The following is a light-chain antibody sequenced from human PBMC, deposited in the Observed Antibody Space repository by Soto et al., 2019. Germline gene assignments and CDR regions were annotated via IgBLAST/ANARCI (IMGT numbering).Light chain of an antibody. CDR2: DAS. Sequence: ENVLAHFPATLSLSPGDGANLSLRASQSINTYLAWYQQKPGQAPRLLIYDASKRATGIPARFSGSGSGTNFTLTISSLEPEEFAVYYCKQHRSWQVTVGQGTRLEIK. V-gene: IGKV3D-11*02. CDR1: QSINTY. CDR3: KQHRSWQVT. J-gene: IGKJ5*01.